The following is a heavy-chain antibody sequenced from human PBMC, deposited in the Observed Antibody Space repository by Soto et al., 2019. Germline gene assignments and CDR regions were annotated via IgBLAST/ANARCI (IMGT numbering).Heavy chain of an antibody. V-gene: IGHV1-24*01. CDR1: GYTLTELS. J-gene: IGHJ4*02. Sequence: ASVKVSCKVSGYTLTELSMHWVRQAPGKGLEWMGGFDPEDGETIYAQKFQGRVTVTEDTSTDTAYMELSSLRSEDTAVYYCATGPEAASDYWGQGTLVTVSS. D-gene: IGHD2-15*01. CDR2: FDPEDGET. CDR3: ATGPEAASDY.